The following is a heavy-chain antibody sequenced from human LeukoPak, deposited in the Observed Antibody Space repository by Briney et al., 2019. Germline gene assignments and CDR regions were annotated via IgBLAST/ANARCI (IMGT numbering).Heavy chain of an antibody. Sequence: GGSLRLSCAAAGFTFSSYAVSWVRQAPGKGLEWVSSISGSGGSTYSADSVKGRFTISRDNSKNTLYLQMNSLRAEDTALYYCAKDRSCTNDICHGDFDYWGQGTLVTVSS. D-gene: IGHD2-8*01. CDR3: AKDRSCTNDICHGDFDY. J-gene: IGHJ4*02. CDR1: GFTFSSYA. CDR2: ISGSGGST. V-gene: IGHV3-23*01.